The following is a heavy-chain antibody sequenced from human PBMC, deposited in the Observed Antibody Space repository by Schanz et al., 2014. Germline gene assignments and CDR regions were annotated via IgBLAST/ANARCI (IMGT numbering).Heavy chain of an antibody. CDR1: GFTFSTYA. CDR3: AKDHPSSGWPAFDV. D-gene: IGHD6-19*01. Sequence: VQLLQSGGALVQPGGSLRLSCSASGFTFSTYAMSWALQTPGKGLEWVSSITTGGNTYYRDSVKGRFSISRDLSSNTLYLQMSSLRADDSAIYYCAKDHPSSGWPAFDVWGQGTQVNVSS. J-gene: IGHJ4*02. V-gene: IGHV3-23*01. CDR2: ITTGGNT.